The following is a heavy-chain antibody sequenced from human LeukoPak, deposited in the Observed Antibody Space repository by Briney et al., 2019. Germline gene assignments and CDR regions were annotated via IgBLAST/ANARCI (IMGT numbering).Heavy chain of an antibody. Sequence: NPSETLSLTCAVSGDSISNSNWRIWIRQPPGKGLEWIGEVYPTGSTNYSPSLKGRVTISVDKSKNQFSLTLTSVTAADTAVYFCGTTEHDSGDYWGQGTLVTVSS. CDR3: GTTEHDSGDY. J-gene: IGHJ4*02. V-gene: IGHV4-4*02. CDR1: GDSISNSNW. CDR2: VYPTGST. D-gene: IGHD6-25*01.